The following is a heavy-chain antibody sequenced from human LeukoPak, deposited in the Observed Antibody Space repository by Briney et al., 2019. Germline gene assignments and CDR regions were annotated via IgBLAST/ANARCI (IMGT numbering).Heavy chain of an antibody. V-gene: IGHV4-34*01. CDR2: INHSGST. J-gene: IGHJ4*02. Sequence: SETLSLTCAVYGGSFSGYYWSWIRQPPGKGLEWNGEINHSGSTNYNPSLKSRVTISVDTSKNQFSLKLSSVTAADTAVYYCARGLRWYYYGSGRSYYFDYWGQGTLVTVSS. CDR3: ARGLRWYYYGSGRSYYFDY. CDR1: GGSFSGYY. D-gene: IGHD3-10*01.